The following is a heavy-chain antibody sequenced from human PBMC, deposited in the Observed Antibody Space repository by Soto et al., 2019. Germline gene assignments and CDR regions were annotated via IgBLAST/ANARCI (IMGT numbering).Heavy chain of an antibody. Sequence: ASVKASCKASGYTFTSYDINWVRQATGQGLEWMGWMNPNSGNTGYAQKFQGRVTMTRNTSISTAYMELSSLRSEDTAVYYCARGGRVAGYYYYGMDVWGQGTTVTVSS. V-gene: IGHV1-8*01. CDR1: GYTFTSYD. CDR3: ARGGRVAGYYYYGMDV. CDR2: MNPNSGNT. D-gene: IGHD6-19*01. J-gene: IGHJ6*02.